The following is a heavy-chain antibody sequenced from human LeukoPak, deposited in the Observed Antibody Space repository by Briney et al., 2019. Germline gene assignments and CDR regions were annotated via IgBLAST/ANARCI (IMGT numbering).Heavy chain of an antibody. CDR1: GFTFSNYW. D-gene: IGHD5-12*01. J-gene: IGHJ4*02. CDR2: INQDGSEE. Sequence: GGSLRLSCAASGFTFSNYWMSWVCQAPGKGREWVAHINQDGSEEHYMDSVKARFIISRDNAKNSLSLQMDSLRAEDTAVYYCVRDGGVSGYDLLDYWGQGTLVTVSS. CDR3: VRDGGVSGYDLLDY. V-gene: IGHV3-7*01.